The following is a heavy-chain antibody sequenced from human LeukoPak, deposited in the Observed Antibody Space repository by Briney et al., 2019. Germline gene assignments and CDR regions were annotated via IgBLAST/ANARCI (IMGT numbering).Heavy chain of an antibody. Sequence: SETLSLTCTVSGGSISSSSYYWGWIRQPPGKGLEWIGSTYYSGSTYYNPSLKSRVTISVDTSKNQFSLKLSSVTAADTAVYYCARQQLSGSPRFDYWGQGTLVTVSS. D-gene: IGHD1-26*01. CDR1: GGSISSSSYY. J-gene: IGHJ4*02. CDR3: ARQQLSGSPRFDY. CDR2: TYYSGST. V-gene: IGHV4-39*01.